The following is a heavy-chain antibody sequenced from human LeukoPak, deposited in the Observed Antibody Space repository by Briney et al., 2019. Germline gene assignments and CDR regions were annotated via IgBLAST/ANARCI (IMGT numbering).Heavy chain of an antibody. CDR1: GYTFTSYG. CDR3: GREGAWEQHLTDAFDI. J-gene: IGHJ3*02. CDR2: ISAYNGNT. D-gene: IGHD1-26*01. V-gene: IGHV1-18*01. Sequence: ASVKVSCKASGYTFTSYGISWVRQAPGQGLEWMGWISAYNGNTNYAQKLQGRVTMTTDTSTSTAYMELRSLRSDDPAVYYCGREGAWEQHLTDAFDIGGKGKMVTVST.